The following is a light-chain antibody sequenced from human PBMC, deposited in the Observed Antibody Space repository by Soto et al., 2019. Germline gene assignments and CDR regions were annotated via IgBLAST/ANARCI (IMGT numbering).Light chain of an antibody. J-gene: IGKJ2*01. Sequence: IVMTQSPESLAVSLGERATINCKSSQSVLYSSNNKNYLAWYQQKPGQPPKLLIHWASTRESGVPDRFSGSGSGTDFTLTISSLQAEDVAVYYCQQYYDTRTFGQGTKLEIK. CDR3: QQYYDTRT. V-gene: IGKV4-1*01. CDR1: QSVLYSSNNKNY. CDR2: WAS.